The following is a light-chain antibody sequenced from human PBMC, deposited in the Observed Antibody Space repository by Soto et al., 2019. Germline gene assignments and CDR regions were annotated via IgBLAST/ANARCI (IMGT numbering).Light chain of an antibody. CDR3: QQSYSTLWT. CDR2: AAS. J-gene: IGKJ1*01. V-gene: IGKV1-39*01. CDR1: QSISSY. Sequence: DIQMTQSPSSLSASVGDRVTITCRASQSISSYLNWYQQKPGKAPKLLIYAASSLQSGVPSRFSGSGSGTDFTLTINSLQPEDCATYYCQQSYSTLWTFGQGTKVEIK.